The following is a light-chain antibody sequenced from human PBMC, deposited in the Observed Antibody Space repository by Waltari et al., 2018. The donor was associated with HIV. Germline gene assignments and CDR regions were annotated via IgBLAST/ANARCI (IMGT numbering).Light chain of an antibody. CDR3: QQSYVPPPT. Sequence: DIQMTQSPSSLSASVGDRVTITCRASQSIGIYLNWYQQKPVKAPNLLIYAASTMQGGVPSRFSGSVSGTHFTRTSISLQPADFATYYCQQSYVPPPTFGQGTKVETK. J-gene: IGKJ1*01. V-gene: IGKV1-39*01. CDR2: AAS. CDR1: QSIGIY.